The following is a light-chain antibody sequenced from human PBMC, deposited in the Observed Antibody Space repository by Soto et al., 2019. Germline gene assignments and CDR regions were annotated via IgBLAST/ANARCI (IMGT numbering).Light chain of an antibody. CDR3: SSYTSSNTLV. Sequence: QSFLTQPASVSGSPGQSITISCTGGSSDIGGYNYVSWFQQHPGKVPKLMIYEVTNRPSGVSNRFSGSKSGSTASLTISGLQAEDGADYYCSSYTSSNTLVFGTGTKV. CDR1: SSDIGGYNY. V-gene: IGLV2-14*01. J-gene: IGLJ1*01. CDR2: EVT.